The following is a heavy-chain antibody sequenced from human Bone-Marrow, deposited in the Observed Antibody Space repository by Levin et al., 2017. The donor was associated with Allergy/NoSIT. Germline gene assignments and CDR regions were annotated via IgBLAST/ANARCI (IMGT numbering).Heavy chain of an antibody. Sequence: GGSLRLSCRGSGFDFNTHDMNWVRQAPGQGLEWVSSISGNSHYVYYADSVKGRFSISRDNAKNSMFLHMSSLRVEDTAVYYCARSQGRSGWSYYYYGMDVWGRGTTLTVSS. D-gene: IGHD6-19*01. CDR3: ARSQGRSGWSYYYYGMDV. V-gene: IGHV3-21*06. CDR1: GFDFNTHD. CDR2: ISGNSHYV. J-gene: IGHJ6*02.